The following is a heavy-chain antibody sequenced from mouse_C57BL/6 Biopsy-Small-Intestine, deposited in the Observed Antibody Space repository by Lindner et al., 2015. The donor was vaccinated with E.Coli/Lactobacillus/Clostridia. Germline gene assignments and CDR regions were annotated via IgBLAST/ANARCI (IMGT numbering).Heavy chain of an antibody. CDR2: INPGSGGS. D-gene: IGHD2-1*01. V-gene: IGHV1-54*01. Sequence: VQLQESGTELVRPGTSVKVSCKASGYAFTHYLIEWIKQRPGQGLEWIGVINPGSGGSEYNEKFKGKATLTADKSSSTAYMQLSSLTSEDSAVYFCASYGNFDYWGQGTLVTVAA. J-gene: IGHJ3*01. CDR3: ASYGNFDY. CDR1: GYAFTHYL.